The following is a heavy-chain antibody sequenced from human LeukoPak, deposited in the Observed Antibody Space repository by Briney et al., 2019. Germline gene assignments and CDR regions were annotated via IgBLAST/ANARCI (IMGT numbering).Heavy chain of an antibody. CDR3: ARGTLHVLRFLEWLPLDY. CDR2: ISAYNGNT. V-gene: IGHV1-18*01. J-gene: IGHJ4*02. D-gene: IGHD3-3*01. CDR1: GYTFTSYG. Sequence: ASVKVSCKASGYTFTSYGISRVRQAPGQGLEWMGWISAYNGNTNYAQKLQGRVTMTTDTSTSTAYMELRSLRSDDTAVYYCARGTLHVLRFLEWLPLDYWGQGTLVTVSS.